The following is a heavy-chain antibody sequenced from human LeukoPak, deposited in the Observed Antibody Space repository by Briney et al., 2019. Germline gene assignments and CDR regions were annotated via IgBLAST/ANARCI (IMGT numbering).Heavy chain of an antibody. Sequence: GRSLRLSCAASGFTFSSYGMHWVRQAPGKGLEWVAVTWYDGSDKYYADSVKGRFTISRDNSKNTLYLQMNSLRAEDTAVYYCARDGCSGGSCYGIDYWGQGTLVTVSS. J-gene: IGHJ4*02. V-gene: IGHV3-33*01. CDR3: ARDGCSGGSCYGIDY. D-gene: IGHD2-15*01. CDR1: GFTFSSYG. CDR2: TWYDGSDK.